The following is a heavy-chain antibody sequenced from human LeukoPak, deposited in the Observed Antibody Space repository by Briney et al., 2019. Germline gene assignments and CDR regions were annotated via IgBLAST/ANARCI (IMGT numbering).Heavy chain of an antibody. CDR2: ISSSSSTI. CDR3: ARALNIDDY. CDR1: GFTFSSYS. Sequence: GALSLSCAASGFTFSSYSMNWVRQAPGKGLEWVSYISSSSSTIYYADSVKGRFTISRDNAKNSLYLQMNSLRAEDTAVYYCARALNIDDYWGQGTLVTVSS. D-gene: IGHD1/OR15-1a*01. V-gene: IGHV3-48*04. J-gene: IGHJ4*02.